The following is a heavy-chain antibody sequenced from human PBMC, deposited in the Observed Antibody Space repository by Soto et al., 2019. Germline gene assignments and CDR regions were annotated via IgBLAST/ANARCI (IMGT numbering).Heavy chain of an antibody. CDR3: ATARGFSGYGGNSLFNDAFDI. J-gene: IGHJ3*02. CDR2: IIPIFGTA. Sequence: GASVKVSCQASGGTFSSYAISWVRQAPGQGLEWMGGIIPIFGTANYAQKFQGRVTITADKSTSTAYMELSSLRSEDTAVYYCATARGFSGYGGNSLFNDAFDIWGQGTMVTVSS. D-gene: IGHD4-17*01. V-gene: IGHV1-69*06. CDR1: GGTFSSYA.